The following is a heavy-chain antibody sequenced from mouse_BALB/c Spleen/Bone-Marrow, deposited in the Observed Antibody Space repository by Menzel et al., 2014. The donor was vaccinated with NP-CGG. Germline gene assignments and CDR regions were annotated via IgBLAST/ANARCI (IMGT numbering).Heavy chain of an antibody. CDR2: ILPGSGST. Sequence: QVQLKESGAELMKPGASVKISCKATGYTFSRYWIEWVKQRPGHGLEWIGEILPGSGSTNYNEKFKGKATFTADTSSNTAYMQLSSLTSEDSAVYYYARNYGNYVWFANWGQGTLVTVSA. CDR3: ARNYGNYVWFAN. CDR1: GYTFSRYW. V-gene: IGHV1-9*01. J-gene: IGHJ3*01. D-gene: IGHD2-1*01.